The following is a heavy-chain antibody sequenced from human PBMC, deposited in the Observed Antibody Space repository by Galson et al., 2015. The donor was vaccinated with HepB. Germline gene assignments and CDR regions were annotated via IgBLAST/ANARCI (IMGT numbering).Heavy chain of an antibody. CDR2: ISRDGSNT. CDR1: GFTFSTYS. D-gene: IGHD3-3*02. J-gene: IGHJ1*01. CDR3: ARGSSMGRSIIIRSSEYFHC. Sequence: SLRLSCAASGFTFSTYSMHWVRQAPGKGLEWVSFISRDGSNTNYADSVRGRFTISRDNSKNTLYLQLNNLRVEDTAVYYCARGSSMGRSIIIRSSEYFHCWGQGTQVTVSS. V-gene: IGHV3-30*04.